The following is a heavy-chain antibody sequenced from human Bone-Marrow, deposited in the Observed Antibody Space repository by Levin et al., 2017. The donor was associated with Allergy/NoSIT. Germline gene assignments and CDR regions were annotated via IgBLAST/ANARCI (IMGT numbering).Heavy chain of an antibody. CDR3: ARVGVTVNVRGNQLLRYDERLYYGMDV. D-gene: IGHD2-2*01. V-gene: IGHV1-18*01. CDR1: GYTFSSHA. J-gene: IGHJ6*02. Sequence: PAASVKVSCKAIGYTFSSHAINWMRQAPGQGPEWMGWISGDSGKTNSLLKFQGRVTMTTDTSTNTAYMELTSLTSDDTAVYYCARVGVTVNVRGNQLLRYDERLYYGMDVWGQGTTVIVSS. CDR2: ISGDSGKT.